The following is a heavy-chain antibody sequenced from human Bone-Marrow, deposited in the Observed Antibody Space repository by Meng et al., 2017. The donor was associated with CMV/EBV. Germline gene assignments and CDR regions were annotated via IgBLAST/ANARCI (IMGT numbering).Heavy chain of an antibody. Sequence: GESLKISCAASGFTFSSYGMHWVRQASGKGLEWVGRIRSKANSYATAYAASVKGRFTISRDDSKNTAYLQMNSLKTEDTAVYYCTRYGGSGPWGQGTLVTVSS. CDR1: GFTFSSYG. J-gene: IGHJ5*02. CDR2: IRSKANSYAT. D-gene: IGHD4-23*01. CDR3: TRYGGSGP. V-gene: IGHV3-73*01.